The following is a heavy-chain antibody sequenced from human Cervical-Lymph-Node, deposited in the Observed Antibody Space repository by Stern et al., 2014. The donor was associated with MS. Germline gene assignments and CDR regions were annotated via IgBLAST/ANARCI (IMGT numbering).Heavy chain of an antibody. D-gene: IGHD2-2*01. J-gene: IGHJ4*02. CDR2: IYPDDSDA. CDR1: GYNFASYW. V-gene: IGHV5-51*01. Sequence: QLVQSGAEVKKPGESLKISCKGSGYNFASYWIGWVRQVPGKGLEWMGIIYPDDSDARYTPSFQGQVTMSADKSIGTAYLQWSSLKASDTAFYFCARKGSYGLDYWGQGALVTVSS. CDR3: ARKGSYGLDY.